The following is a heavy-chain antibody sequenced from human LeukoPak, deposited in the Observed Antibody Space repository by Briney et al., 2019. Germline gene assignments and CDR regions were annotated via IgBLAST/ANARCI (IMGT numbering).Heavy chain of an antibody. CDR2: ISYDGSNK. V-gene: IGHV3-30*18. CDR3: AKDYKGYCSGGSCPIDVLSEYYMDA. D-gene: IGHD2-15*01. Sequence: GGSLRLSCAASGFTFSSYGMHWVRQAPGKGLEWVAVISYDGSNKYYADSVKGRFTIPRDNSKNTLYLQMNSLRAEDTAVYYCAKDYKGYCSGGSCPIDVLSEYYMDAWGKGTTVTVSS. CDR1: GFTFSSYG. J-gene: IGHJ6*03.